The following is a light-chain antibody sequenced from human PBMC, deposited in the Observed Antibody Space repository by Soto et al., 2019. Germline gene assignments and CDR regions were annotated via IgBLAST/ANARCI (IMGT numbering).Light chain of an antibody. CDR2: DAS. CDR1: QSISSW. CDR3: QQYNSHWT. J-gene: IGKJ1*01. V-gene: IGKV1-5*01. Sequence: DIQMTQSPSTLSAPAGDRVTITCRASQSISSWLAWYQQKPGKAPKLLIYDASSLESGVPSRFSGSGSGTESTLTISSLKSDDFATYYCQQYNSHWTFGQGTKVDIK.